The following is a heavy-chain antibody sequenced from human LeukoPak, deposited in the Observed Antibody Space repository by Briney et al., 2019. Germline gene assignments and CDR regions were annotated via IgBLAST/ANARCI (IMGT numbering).Heavy chain of an antibody. D-gene: IGHD5-12*01. V-gene: IGHV4-30-2*02. CDR1: GGSITGGGYS. J-gene: IGHJ3*02. CDR3: AAAGYSGYVREGYAFDI. CDR2: FHGGST. Sequence: PSETLSLTCTVSGGSITGGGYSWSWIRQAPGKGLEWIGYFHGGSTSYNPSLRSRVTISVDTSKNQFSLKLSSVTAADTAVYYCAAAGYSGYVREGYAFDIWGQGTMVTVSS.